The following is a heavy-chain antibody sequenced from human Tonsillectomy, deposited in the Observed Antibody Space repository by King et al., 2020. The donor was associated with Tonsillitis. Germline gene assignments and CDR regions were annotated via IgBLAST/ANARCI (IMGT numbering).Heavy chain of an antibody. CDR2: ISFDGSKK. J-gene: IGHJ4*02. CDR1: GFTFSRYA. D-gene: IGHD2-21*02. Sequence: VQLVESGGGVVQPGRSLRLSWAASGFTFSRYAMHWVRQAPGKGLEWVAVISFDGSKKYYADSVKGRFTISRDNSEKTLYLQMNSLRAEDTAVYYCARGVVVTAISNWGQGTLVTVSS. V-gene: IGHV3-30*04. CDR3: ARGVVVTAISN.